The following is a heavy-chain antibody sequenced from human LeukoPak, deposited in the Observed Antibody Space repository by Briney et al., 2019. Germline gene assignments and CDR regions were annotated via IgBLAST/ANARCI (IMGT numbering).Heavy chain of an antibody. V-gene: IGHV3-33*01. CDR2: TWYDGSNK. CDR3: ARGGHCSTTSCSNYDGMDV. D-gene: IGHD2-2*01. Sequence: GGSLRLSCAASGFTFSSYGMHWVRQAPGKGLEWVAATWYDGSNKYYADSVKGRFTISRDNWKNTLFLQMNSLRAEDTAVYFCARGGHCSTTSCSNYDGMDVWGQGTTLTVSS. J-gene: IGHJ6*02. CDR1: GFTFSSYG.